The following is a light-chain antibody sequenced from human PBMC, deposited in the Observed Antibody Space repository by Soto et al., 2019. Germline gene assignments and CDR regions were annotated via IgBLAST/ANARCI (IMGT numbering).Light chain of an antibody. J-gene: IGKJ5*01. V-gene: IGKV3-11*01. CDR1: HYVSSY. CDR2: DAS. Sequence: EIVLTQSPATLSLSPGARAPLSCRARHYVSSYLAWYQQKPGQAPRLLIYDASNRATGIPARFSGSGSGTDFTLTISSLEPEDFAVYYCQQRSNWPPIIFGQGTRLEIK. CDR3: QQRSNWPPII.